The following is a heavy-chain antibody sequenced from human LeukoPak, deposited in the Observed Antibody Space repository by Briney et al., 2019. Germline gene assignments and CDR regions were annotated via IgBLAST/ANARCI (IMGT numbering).Heavy chain of an antibody. V-gene: IGHV3-15*01. J-gene: IGHJ4*02. Sequence: GSLRLSCAASGFTFSNAWMSWVRQAPGKGLEWVGRIKSKTDGGTTDYAAPVKGRFTISRDDSKNTLYLQMNSPKTEDTAVYYCTTDVSTVTTVDYWGQGTLVTVSS. CDR3: TTDVSTVTTVDY. CDR1: GFTFSNAW. D-gene: IGHD4-17*01. CDR2: IKSKTDGGTT.